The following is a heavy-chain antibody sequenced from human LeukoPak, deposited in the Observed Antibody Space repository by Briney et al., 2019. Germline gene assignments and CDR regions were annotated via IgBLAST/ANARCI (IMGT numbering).Heavy chain of an antibody. V-gene: IGHV3-21*01. CDR3: ARDVRAIAFDV. J-gene: IGHJ3*01. Sequence: GGSLRLSCAASGFTFTNHIMNWVRQAPGKGLEWLSSISSRSKYIYYADSVKGRFTISRDNAKTSVYLQMSSLRAEDTAVYYCARDVRAIAFDVWGQGTMVTVSS. CDR1: GFTFTNHI. CDR2: ISSRSKYI.